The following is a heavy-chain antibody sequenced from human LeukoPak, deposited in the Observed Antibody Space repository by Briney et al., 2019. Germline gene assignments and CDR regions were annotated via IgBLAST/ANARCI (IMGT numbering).Heavy chain of an antibody. CDR3: ARSVATHVEMAA. J-gene: IGHJ5*02. V-gene: IGHV1-69*01. CDR2: IIPIFGTA. D-gene: IGHD5-24*01. Sequence: SVRVSCKASGGTFSSYAISWVRQAPGQGLEWMGGIIPIFGTANYAQKFQGRVTITADESTSTAYMELSSLRSEDTAVYYCARSVATHVEMAAWGQGTLVTVSS. CDR1: GGTFSSYA.